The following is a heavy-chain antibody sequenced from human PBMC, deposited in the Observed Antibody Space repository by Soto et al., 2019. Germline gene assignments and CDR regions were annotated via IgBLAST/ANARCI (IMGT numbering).Heavy chain of an antibody. CDR2: INGYGGDT. V-gene: IGHV3-23*01. CDR3: AKGQGDYLGVYFDN. Sequence: EVQLLESGGGLVQSGGSLRLSCAASGVTFSSYGMDWVRQAPGKGLEWVSHINGYGGDTYYADYVKGRFTISRENSRDTVSLQMNSLRAEATAIYYCAKGQGDYLGVYFDNWGQETLVTGSS. J-gene: IGHJ4*02. CDR1: GVTFSSYG. D-gene: IGHD4-17*01.